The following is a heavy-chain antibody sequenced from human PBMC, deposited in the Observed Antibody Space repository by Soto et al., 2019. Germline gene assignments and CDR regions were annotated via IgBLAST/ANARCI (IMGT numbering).Heavy chain of an antibody. J-gene: IGHJ4*02. V-gene: IGHV4-39*01. Sequence: SETLSLTCTVSGGSISSGYYYWSWIRQPPGKGLEWIASIYYGGSTYYNPSLKSRITISVDTPKNQFSLKLNSVTAADTAVYYCARLTGYCSGGSCYSGSHFDYWGQGTVVTVSS. D-gene: IGHD2-15*01. CDR3: ARLTGYCSGGSCYSGSHFDY. CDR2: IYYGGST. CDR1: GGSISSGYYY.